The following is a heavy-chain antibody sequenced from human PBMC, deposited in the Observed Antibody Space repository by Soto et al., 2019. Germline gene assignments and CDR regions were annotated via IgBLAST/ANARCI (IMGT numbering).Heavy chain of an antibody. CDR3: ARDLSPGIAAAERDYYYGMDV. J-gene: IGHJ6*02. V-gene: IGHV3-7*05. CDR2: IKQDGSEK. Sequence: GESLRLSCAASGFTFSSYCMSWVRQAPGKGLEWVANIKQDGSEKYYVDSVKGRFTISRDNAKNSLYLQMNSLRAEDTAVHYCARDLSPGIAAAERDYYYGMDVWGQGTTVTVSS. D-gene: IGHD6-13*01. CDR1: GFTFSSYC.